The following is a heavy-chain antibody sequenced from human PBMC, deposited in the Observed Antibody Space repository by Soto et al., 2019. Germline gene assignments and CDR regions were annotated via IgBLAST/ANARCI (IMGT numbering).Heavy chain of an antibody. CDR3: GRHAPHHDWLDP. CDR1: GGSISSDGYN. Sequence: SETLSLTCTVSGGSISSDGYNWAWIRQPPGKGLEWIAIIGSNGLTYYNPSLKSRVTISVDKSKHQLSLRLSSESAADTALYYCGRHAPHHDWLDPWGRGTPVTVS. CDR2: IGSNGLT. V-gene: IGHV4-39*01. J-gene: IGHJ5*02.